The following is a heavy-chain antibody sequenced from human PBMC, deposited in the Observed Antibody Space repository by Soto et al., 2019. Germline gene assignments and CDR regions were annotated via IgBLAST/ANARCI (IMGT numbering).Heavy chain of an antibody. J-gene: IGHJ4*02. CDR2: FDLEERKY. D-gene: IGHD2-15*01. CDR3: ATQKADSSFDY. V-gene: IGHV1-24*01. Sequence: QVQLVQSGAQVKRPGASVMVSCKAYGSSLIDTPIHWVRQIPGNGLEWMGGFDLEERKYIYAQQIQGSVTMTDESSTDTAFMDQGSLGAKDPAVDYCATQKADSSFDYWGQGTQVPVSS. CDR1: GSSLIDTP.